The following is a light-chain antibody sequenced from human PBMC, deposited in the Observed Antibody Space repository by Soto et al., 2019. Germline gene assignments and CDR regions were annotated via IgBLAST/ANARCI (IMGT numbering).Light chain of an antibody. CDR2: GAS. J-gene: IGKJ1*01. V-gene: IGKV3-20*01. CDR3: QKYGSSPWT. CDR1: QSVSSSY. Sequence: EIVLTQSPGTLSLSPGERATLPCRASQSVSSSYLAWYQQKPGQAPRLLIYGASSRATGIPDRFSGSGSGTDFTLTISRLEPEDFAVYYCQKYGSSPWTFGQGTKVDIK.